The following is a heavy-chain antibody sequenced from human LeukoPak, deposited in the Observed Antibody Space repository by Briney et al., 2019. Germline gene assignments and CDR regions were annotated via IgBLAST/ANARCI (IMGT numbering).Heavy chain of an antibody. J-gene: IGHJ6*03. CDR3: ARVSWSPGTSYYYMDV. Sequence: SETLSLTCTVSGGSISSYYWSWIRQPPGKGLGGVGDIYYSGSTNYNPSLTTRFTISVDTSKNQSSLKLTSVTAADTAVYYCARVSWSPGTSYYYMDVWGKGTTITVSS. D-gene: IGHD1-1*01. CDR1: GGSISSYY. V-gene: IGHV4-59*01. CDR2: IYYSGST.